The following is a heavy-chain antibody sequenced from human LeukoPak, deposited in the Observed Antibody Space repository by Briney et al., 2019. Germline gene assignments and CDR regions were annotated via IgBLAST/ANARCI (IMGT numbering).Heavy chain of an antibody. CDR3: ARSQGLYGAADY. D-gene: IGHD2-2*02. Sequence: GESLQISCKASGYTFSDYWIGWVRQMPGQGLEWMGIVYPGDSDTRYSPSFQGHVTISADKSINTAYPQWSGLQASDNAIYFRARSQGLYGAADYWGQGTLV. J-gene: IGHJ4*02. V-gene: IGHV5-51*01. CDR1: GYTFSDYW. CDR2: VYPGDSDT.